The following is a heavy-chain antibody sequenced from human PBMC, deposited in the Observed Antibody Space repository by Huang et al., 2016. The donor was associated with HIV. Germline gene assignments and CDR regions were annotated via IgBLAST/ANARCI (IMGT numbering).Heavy chain of an antibody. Sequence: EVQLVESGGGLVQPGGSLRLSCVASEFSFSTYWMMWLRQGPGKGLEWVASIREDRGQKDYLDAVQGRFIISRDNPKNSLYLQMNNVRAEDAGVYYCACDPFIKAFDLWGQGTLVTVSS. CDR2: IREDRGQK. CDR1: EFSFSTYW. CDR3: ACDPFIKAFDL. V-gene: IGHV3-7*01. J-gene: IGHJ3*01.